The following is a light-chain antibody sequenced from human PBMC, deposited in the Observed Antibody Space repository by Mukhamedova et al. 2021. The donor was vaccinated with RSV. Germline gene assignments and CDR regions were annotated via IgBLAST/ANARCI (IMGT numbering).Light chain of an antibody. CDR2: DAT. Sequence: WYQRRVHGKAPKLLIYDATKLETGVPSRFSGGGSGTDFTFTISSLQPEDIATYFCQQYNSLPRAVTFGGGTKVEIK. J-gene: IGKJ4*01. CDR3: QQYNSLPRAVT. V-gene: IGKV1-33*01.